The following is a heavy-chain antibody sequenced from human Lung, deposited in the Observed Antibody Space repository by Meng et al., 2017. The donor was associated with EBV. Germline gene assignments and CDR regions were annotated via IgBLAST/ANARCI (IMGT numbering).Heavy chain of an antibody. J-gene: IGHJ5*02. CDR1: GGSFSGFY. D-gene: IGHD1-26*01. V-gene: IGHV4-34*01. CDR3: AREVGGSYWIDP. Sequence: QVQVQQWGAGLLKPSETLSLTCAVYGGSFSGFYWSWIRQPPGKGLEWIGEINHSGSTNYNPSLKSRLTISVDTSKNQFSLKLSSVTAADTAVYFRAREVGGSYWIDPWGQGTLVTVSS. CDR2: INHSGST.